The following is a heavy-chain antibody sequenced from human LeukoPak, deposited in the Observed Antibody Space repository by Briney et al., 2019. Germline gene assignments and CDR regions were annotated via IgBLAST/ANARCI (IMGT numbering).Heavy chain of an antibody. Sequence: SQTLSLTCTVSGDSISSDDYYWSWIRQPAGKGLEWIGRFSASGNSNYNPSLKSRLTISVDRSKNQFSLKLSSVTAADTAVYYCGGTSAGLDYWGQGTLVTVSS. CDR3: GGTSAGLDY. CDR1: GDSISSDDYY. CDR2: FSASGNS. J-gene: IGHJ4*02. D-gene: IGHD1-1*01. V-gene: IGHV4-61*02.